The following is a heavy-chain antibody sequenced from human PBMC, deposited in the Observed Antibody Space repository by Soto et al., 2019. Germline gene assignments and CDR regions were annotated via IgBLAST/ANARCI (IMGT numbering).Heavy chain of an antibody. V-gene: IGHV1-8*01. J-gene: IGHJ4*02. CDR3: ARGRDGSGSYHPPFDY. D-gene: IGHD3-10*01. Sequence: ASVKVSCKASGYTFTSYDINWVRQATGQGLEWMGWMNPNSGNTGYAQKFQGRVTMTRNTSISTAYMELSSLRSEDTAVYYCARGRDGSGSYHPPFDYWGQGTLVTGSS. CDR2: MNPNSGNT. CDR1: GYTFTSYD.